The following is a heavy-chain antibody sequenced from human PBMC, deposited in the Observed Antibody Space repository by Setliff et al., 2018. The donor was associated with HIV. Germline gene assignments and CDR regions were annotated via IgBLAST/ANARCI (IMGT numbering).Heavy chain of an antibody. V-gene: IGHV3-48*01. D-gene: IGHD3-10*01. Sequence: PGGSLRLSCAASGFSFGSHSMAWVRQAPGKGLEWVAYISSTSATIFYADSVKGRFTISRDNDEKSLFLQMNDLRAEDTAVYYCTRDPTPKELWFFSGYYSDYWGQGTLVTVSS. CDR3: TRDPTPKELWFFSGYYSDY. CDR2: ISSTSATI. CDR1: GFSFGSHS. J-gene: IGHJ4*02.